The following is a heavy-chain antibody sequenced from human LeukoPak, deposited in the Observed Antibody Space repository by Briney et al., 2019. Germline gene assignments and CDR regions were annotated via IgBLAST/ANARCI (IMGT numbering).Heavy chain of an antibody. V-gene: IGHV3-64*01. D-gene: IGHD3-10*01. CDR2: ISSNGGST. J-gene: IGHJ5*02. Sequence: QTGGSLRLSCAASGFTFSSYAMHWVRQAPGKGLEYVSAISSNGGSTYYASSVKGRFTISRDNSKNTLYLQMGSLRAEDMAVYYCARLNRDSYYRNWFDPWGQGTLVTVSS. CDR1: GFTFSSYA. CDR3: ARLNRDSYYRNWFDP.